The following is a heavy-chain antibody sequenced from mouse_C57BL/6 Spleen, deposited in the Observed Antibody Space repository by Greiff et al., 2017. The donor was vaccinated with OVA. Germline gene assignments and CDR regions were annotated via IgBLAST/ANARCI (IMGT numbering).Heavy chain of an antibody. Sequence: EVQLQQSGPELVKPGASVKISCKASGYTFTDYYMNWVKQSHGKSLEWIGDINPNNGGTSYNQKFKGKATLTVDKSSSTAYMELRSLTSEDSAVYYCARLGYGAMDYWGQGTSVTVSS. CDR1: GYTFTDYY. J-gene: IGHJ4*01. D-gene: IGHD1-1*02. CDR3: ARLGYGAMDY. V-gene: IGHV1-26*01. CDR2: INPNNGGT.